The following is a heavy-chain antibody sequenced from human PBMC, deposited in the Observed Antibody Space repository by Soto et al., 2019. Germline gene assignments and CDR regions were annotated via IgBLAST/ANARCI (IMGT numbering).Heavy chain of an antibody. CDR3: ERKGRIWFGPGWFDP. V-gene: IGHV4-34*01. Sequence: SETLSLTCAVYGGSFSGYYWSWIRQPPGKGLEWIGEINHSGSTNYNPSLKSRVTTSVDTSKNQFSLKLSSVTAADTAVYYCERKGRIWFGPGWFDPWGQGTLVTVSS. J-gene: IGHJ5*02. CDR2: INHSGST. CDR1: GGSFSGYY. D-gene: IGHD3-10*01.